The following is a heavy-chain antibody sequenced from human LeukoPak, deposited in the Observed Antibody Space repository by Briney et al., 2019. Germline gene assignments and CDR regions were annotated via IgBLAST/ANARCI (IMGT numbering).Heavy chain of an antibody. CDR2: IYYSGST. V-gene: IGHV4-59*08. Sequence: PSETLSLTCTVSGGSISSYYWSWIRQPPGKGLEWIGYIYYSGSTNYNPSLKSRVTISVDTSNNQFSLKLSSVTAADTAVYYCARHRFITYYYDSSGPDFDYWGQGTLVTVSS. CDR3: ARHRFITYYYDSSGPDFDY. D-gene: IGHD3-22*01. J-gene: IGHJ4*02. CDR1: GGSISSYY.